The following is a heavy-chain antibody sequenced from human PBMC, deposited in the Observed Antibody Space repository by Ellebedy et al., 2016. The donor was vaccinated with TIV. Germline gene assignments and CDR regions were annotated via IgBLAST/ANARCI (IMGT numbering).Heavy chain of an antibody. CDR2: TTLDGQRK. D-gene: IGHD1-1*01. CDR1: GFTFNTYA. CDR3: AREHMTSTGSPLDY. V-gene: IGHV3-30*04. Sequence: GGSLKISCGASGFTFNTYAMHWVRQAPGKGLEWVTFTTLDGQRKDYADSVKGRFTISRDNSKNTVFLQMDRLRAEDTAVYYCAREHMTSTGSPLDYWGQGTLVTVSS. J-gene: IGHJ4*02.